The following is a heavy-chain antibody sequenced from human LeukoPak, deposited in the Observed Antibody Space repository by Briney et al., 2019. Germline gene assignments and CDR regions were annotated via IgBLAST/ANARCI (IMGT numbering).Heavy chain of an antibody. CDR2: ISGSGGST. V-gene: IGHV3-23*01. D-gene: IGHD2-15*01. J-gene: IGHJ4*02. Sequence: GGSLRLSCAASGFTSSSYAMSWVRQAPGKGLEWVSAISGSGGSTYYADSVKGRFTISRDNAKNSLYLQMNSLRAEDTAVYYCAKDLSGLLSSGIDYWGQGTLVTVSS. CDR3: AKDLSGLLSSGIDY. CDR1: GFTSSSYA.